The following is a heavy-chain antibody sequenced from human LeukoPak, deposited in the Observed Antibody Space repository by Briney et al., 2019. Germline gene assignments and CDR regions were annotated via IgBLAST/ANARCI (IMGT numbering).Heavy chain of an antibody. CDR2: ISVSGGSP. D-gene: IGHD2-2*03. CDR1: GFTFSSYA. CDR3: AKFPFGTWIS. V-gene: IGHV3-23*01. Sequence: PGGSLRLSCAASGFTFSSYAMMWVRQAPGKGLDWVSTISVSGGSPNYADSVKGRFTISRDNSKNTLFLQMNSLRAEDTALYYCAKFPFGTWISWGQGTLVTVSS. J-gene: IGHJ4*02.